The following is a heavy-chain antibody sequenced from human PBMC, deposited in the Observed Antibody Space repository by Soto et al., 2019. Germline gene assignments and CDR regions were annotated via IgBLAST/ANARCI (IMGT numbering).Heavy chain of an antibody. CDR2: IYPGDSDT. CDR1: GYSFTSYW. V-gene: IGHV5-51*01. D-gene: IGHD2-15*01. Sequence: GESLKISCKGSGYSFTSYWIGWVRQIPGKGLEWMGIIYPGDSDTRYSPSFQGQVTISADKSISTAYLQWSSLKASDTAMHYCERHGEYCSGGSCYSYYYYYYGMDVWGQGTTVTVSS. CDR3: ERHGEYCSGGSCYSYYYYYYGMDV. J-gene: IGHJ6*02.